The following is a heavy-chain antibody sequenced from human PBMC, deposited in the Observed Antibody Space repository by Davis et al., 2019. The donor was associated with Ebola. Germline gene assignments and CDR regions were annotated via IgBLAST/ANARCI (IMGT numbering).Heavy chain of an antibody. J-gene: IGHJ6*02. CDR3: AKGLGPEYCSGGSCYSSHYYYYGMDV. CDR2: ISGSGGST. V-gene: IGHV3-23*01. Sequence: PGGSLRLSCAASGFTFSSYAMSWVRQAPGKGLEWVSVISGSGGSTYYADSVKGRFTISRDNSKNTLYLQMNSLRAEDTAVYYCAKGLGPEYCSGGSCYSSHYYYYGMDVWGQGTTVTVSS. D-gene: IGHD2-15*01. CDR1: GFTFSSYA.